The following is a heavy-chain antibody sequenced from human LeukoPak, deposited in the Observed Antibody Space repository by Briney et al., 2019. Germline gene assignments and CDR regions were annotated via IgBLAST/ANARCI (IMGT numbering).Heavy chain of an antibody. D-gene: IGHD3-22*01. CDR1: GYTFTSYG. CDR3: ARPVLYYYDSSGLGY. Sequence: GASVKVSCKASGYTFTSYGISWVRQAPGQGLEWMGWISAYNGNTNYAQKLQGRVTMTTDTSTSTAYMELRSLRSDDTAVYYCARPVLYYYDSSGLGYWGQGTLVTVSS. CDR2: ISAYNGNT. J-gene: IGHJ4*02. V-gene: IGHV1-18*01.